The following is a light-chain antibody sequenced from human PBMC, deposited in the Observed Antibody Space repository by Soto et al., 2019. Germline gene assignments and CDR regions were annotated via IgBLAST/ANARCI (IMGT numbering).Light chain of an antibody. CDR3: SSYTSSSTLWV. CDR2: DVS. V-gene: IGLV2-14*01. Sequence: QSVLTQPASVSGSPGLSITISCTGTSSDVGSYNYVSWYQQHPGKAPKLMIYDVSNRPSGVSNRFSGSKSGNTASLTISGLQAEDEADYYCSSYTSSSTLWVFGGGNKLTVL. J-gene: IGLJ3*02. CDR1: SSDVGSYNY.